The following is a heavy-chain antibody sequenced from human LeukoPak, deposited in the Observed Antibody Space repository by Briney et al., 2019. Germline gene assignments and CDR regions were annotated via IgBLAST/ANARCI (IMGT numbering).Heavy chain of an antibody. CDR2: INHSGST. Sequence: SETLSLTCAVYGGSLSGYYWSWIRQPPGKGLEWIGEINHSGSTNHNPSLKSRVTISLDTSKNQFSLKLSSVTAADTAMYYCATLPVAGVVVVAATRYTPWGQGTLVTVSS. D-gene: IGHD2-15*01. CDR1: GGSLSGYY. CDR3: ATLPVAGVVVVAATRYTP. V-gene: IGHV4-34*01. J-gene: IGHJ5*02.